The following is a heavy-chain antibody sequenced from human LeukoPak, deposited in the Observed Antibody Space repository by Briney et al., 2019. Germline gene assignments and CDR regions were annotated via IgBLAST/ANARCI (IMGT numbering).Heavy chain of an antibody. CDR2: VFDSGGT. J-gene: IGHJ4*02. V-gene: IGHV4-59*01. D-gene: IGHD6-13*01. CDR3: ARGYSSSWNYFDY. Sequence: SETLSLTCTVSGDSISPYFWSFIRQAPGKGLEWIGYVFDSGGTNYNPSLKSRVTISVDTSKKQFSLKLSSVTAADTAVYYCARGYSSSWNYFDYWGQGTLVTVSS. CDR1: GDSISPYF.